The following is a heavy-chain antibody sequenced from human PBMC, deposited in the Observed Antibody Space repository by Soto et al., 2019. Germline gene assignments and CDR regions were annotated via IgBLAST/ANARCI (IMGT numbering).Heavy chain of an antibody. J-gene: IGHJ6*02. CDR2: INAGNGNT. V-gene: IGHV1-3*01. D-gene: IGHD3-3*01. Sequence: ASVKVSCKASGYTFTSYAMHWVRQAPGQRLEWMGWINAGNGNTKYSQKFQGRVTITRDTSASTAYMELSSLRAEDTAVYYCASRSGYYISYGMDVWGQGTTVTVSS. CDR1: GYTFTSYA. CDR3: ASRSGYYISYGMDV.